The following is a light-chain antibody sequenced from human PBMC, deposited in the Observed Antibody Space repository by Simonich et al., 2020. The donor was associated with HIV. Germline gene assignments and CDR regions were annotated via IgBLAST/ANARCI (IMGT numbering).Light chain of an antibody. CDR3: QHYGSSLGT. CDR1: QSVSSN. CDR2: GAS. Sequence: EIVMTQSPATMSVSPGERATLSCRASQSVSSNLAWYQQKPGQAPRLLIYGASTRATGIPDRFSGGGAGTDFALTISRLEPEDFAVYYCQHYGSSLGTFGQGTKLEIK. V-gene: IGKV3-20*01. J-gene: IGKJ2*01.